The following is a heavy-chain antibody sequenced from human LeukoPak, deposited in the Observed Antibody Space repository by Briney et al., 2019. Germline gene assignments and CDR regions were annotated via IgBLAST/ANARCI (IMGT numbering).Heavy chain of an antibody. CDR1: GGSFSGYY. D-gene: IGHD3-10*01. CDR3: ARDGYGSGSWDNNWFDP. CDR2: INHSGST. V-gene: IGHV4-34*01. Sequence: SETLSLTCAVYGGSFSGYYWSWIRQPPGKGLEWIGEINHSGSTNYNPSLKSRVTISVDTSKNQFSLKLSSVTAADTAVYYCARDGYGSGSWDNNWFDPWGQGTLVTVSS. J-gene: IGHJ5*02.